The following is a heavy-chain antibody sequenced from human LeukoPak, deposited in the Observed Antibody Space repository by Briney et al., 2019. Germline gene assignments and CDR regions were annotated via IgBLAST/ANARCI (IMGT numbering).Heavy chain of an antibody. V-gene: IGHV3-21*04. CDR1: GFTFGSYS. Sequence: GGSLRLSCAASGFTFGSYSMTWVRQAPGKGLEWVSLIDSNSNFMNYADSVKGRFTISRDNAKNSLYLQMNSLRAEDTAVYYCARDTSGLDYWGQGTLVTVSS. CDR3: ARDTSGLDY. J-gene: IGHJ4*02. CDR2: IDSNSNFM.